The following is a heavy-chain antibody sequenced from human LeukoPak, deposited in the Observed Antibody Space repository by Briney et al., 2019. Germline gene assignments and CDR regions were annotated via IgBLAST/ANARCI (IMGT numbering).Heavy chain of an antibody. CDR3: AKADSSTWYPRDP. J-gene: IGHJ5*02. Sequence: GRSLRLSCAASGFTFSSYGMHWVRQAPGKGLEWVAVISYDGSNKYYADSVKGRFTISRDNSKNSLYLQMNSLRTEDSAFYYCAKADSSTWYPRDPWGQGTLVTVSS. V-gene: IGHV3-30*18. CDR2: ISYDGSNK. D-gene: IGHD6-13*01. CDR1: GFTFSSYG.